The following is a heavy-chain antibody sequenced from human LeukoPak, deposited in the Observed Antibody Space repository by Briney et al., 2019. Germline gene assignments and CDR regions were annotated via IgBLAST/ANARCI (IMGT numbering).Heavy chain of an antibody. CDR2: IKSKTDGGTT. V-gene: IGHV3-15*01. CDR1: GFTFSSYA. J-gene: IGHJ5*02. Sequence: GGSLRLSCAASGFTFSSYAMSWVRQAPGKGLEWVGRIKSKTDGGTTDYAAPVKGRFTISRDDSKNTLYLQMNSLKTEDTAVYYCTTAYGDYGWFDPWGQGTLVTVSS. CDR3: TTAYGDYGWFDP. D-gene: IGHD4-17*01.